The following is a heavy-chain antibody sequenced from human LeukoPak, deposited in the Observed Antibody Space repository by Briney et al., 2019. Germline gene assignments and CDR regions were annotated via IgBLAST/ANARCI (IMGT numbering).Heavy chain of an antibody. J-gene: IGHJ6*02. V-gene: IGHV3-11*04. Sequence: GGSLRLSCAASGFTFSDYYMSWVRQAPGKGLEWVSYISSSSSTIYYADSVKGRFTISRDNAKNSLYLQMNSLRAEDTAVYYCAREFGSGSYIPLYYYYGMDVWGQGTTVTVSS. CDR2: ISSSSSTI. CDR1: GFTFSDYY. CDR3: AREFGSGSYIPLYYYYGMDV. D-gene: IGHD1-26*01.